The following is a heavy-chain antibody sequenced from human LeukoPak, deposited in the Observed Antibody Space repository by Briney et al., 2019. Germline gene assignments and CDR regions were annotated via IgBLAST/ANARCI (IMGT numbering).Heavy chain of an antibody. CDR1: GYSISSGNY. J-gene: IGHJ6*03. D-gene: IGHD3-10*01. V-gene: IGHV4-38-2*02. CDR3: ARSYGSGSYSYYMDV. Sequence: KPSETLSLTCSVSGYSISSGNYWGLIRQPPGKGLEWIGSIYHSGSTNYNPSLKSRVTISVDTSKNQFSLKLSSVTAADTAVYYCARSYGSGSYSYYMDVWGKGTTVTISS. CDR2: IYHSGST.